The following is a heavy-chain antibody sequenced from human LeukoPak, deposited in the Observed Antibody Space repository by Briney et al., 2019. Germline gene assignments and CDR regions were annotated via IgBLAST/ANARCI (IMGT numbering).Heavy chain of an antibody. CDR2: IYYSGST. CDR1: GGSISSYY. D-gene: IGHD3-10*01. CDR3: ARDYALWAFDI. V-gene: IGHV4-59*01. Sequence: SETLSLTCTVSGGSISSYYWSWIRQPPGKGLEWIGYIYYSGSTNYNPSLKSRVTISVDTSKNQFSLKLSSVTAADTAVYYCARDYALWAFDIWGQGTMVTVSS. J-gene: IGHJ3*02.